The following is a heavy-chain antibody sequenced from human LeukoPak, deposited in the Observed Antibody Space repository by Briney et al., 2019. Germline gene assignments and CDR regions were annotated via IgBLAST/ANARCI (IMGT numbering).Heavy chain of an antibody. CDR2: INHSRST. CDR1: GGSFSGYY. D-gene: IGHD1-26*01. V-gene: IGHV4-34*01. J-gene: IGHJ4*02. CDR3: TSTGVSGSLGLPDY. Sequence: SETLSLTCAVYGGSFSGYYWSWIRQPPGKGLEWIGEINHSRSTNYNPSLKSRVTISVDTSKNQFSLKLSSVTAADTAVYYCTSTGVSGSLGLPDYWGQGTLVTVSS.